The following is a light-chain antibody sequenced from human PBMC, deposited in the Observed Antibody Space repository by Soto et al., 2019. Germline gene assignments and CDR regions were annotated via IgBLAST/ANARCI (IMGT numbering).Light chain of an antibody. Sequence: EIVLTQSPATLSLSPGERATLSCRASQSVSSYLAWYQQKPGQAPRLLIYDASNRATGIPARFSGSGSGTGFPLTISSREPEDFAVYYCQQRSNWPLTFGGGTKVEIK. V-gene: IGKV3-11*01. CDR1: QSVSSY. J-gene: IGKJ4*01. CDR2: DAS. CDR3: QQRSNWPLT.